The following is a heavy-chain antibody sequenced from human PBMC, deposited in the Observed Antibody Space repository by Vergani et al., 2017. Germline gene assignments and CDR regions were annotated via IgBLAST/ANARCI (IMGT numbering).Heavy chain of an antibody. CDR3: ARAVSTTVGDPPGY. V-gene: IGHV3-13*01. D-gene: IGHD4-23*01. J-gene: IGHJ4*02. Sequence: EVQLLESGGEVVKPGGSLRVSCAASGFTFSSYDMHWVRQATGKGLEWVSAIGTAGDTYYPGSVKGRFTISRENAKNSLYLQMNSLRAGDTAIYYCARAVSTTVGDPPGYWGQGTLVTVSS. CDR1: GFTFSSYD. CDR2: IGTAGDT.